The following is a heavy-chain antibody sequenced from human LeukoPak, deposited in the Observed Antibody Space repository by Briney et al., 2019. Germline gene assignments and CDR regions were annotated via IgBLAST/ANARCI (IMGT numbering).Heavy chain of an antibody. CDR1: GYTFTSYD. J-gene: IGHJ5*02. Sequence: GASVKVSCKASGYTFTSYDINWVRQATGQGLEWMGWMNPNSGNTGYAQKFQGRVTITRNTSISTAYMELSSLRSEDTAVYYCARSGYSSSWYDYNWFDPWGQGTLVTVSS. CDR3: ARSGYSSSWYDYNWFDP. D-gene: IGHD6-13*01. V-gene: IGHV1-8*03. CDR2: MNPNSGNT.